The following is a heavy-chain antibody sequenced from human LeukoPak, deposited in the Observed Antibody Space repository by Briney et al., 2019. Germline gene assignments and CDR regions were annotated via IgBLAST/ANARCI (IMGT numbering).Heavy chain of an antibody. CDR1: GFTFSNAW. Sequence: KPGGSLRLSCAASGFTFSNAWMSWVRQTPGKGQEWIGSIYHNGYTYYNPSLTSRVTISVDTPKSQFSLKLRSVTAADTAVFYCARDSSGYDGGEPYYFDSWGQGILVTVSS. V-gene: IGHV4-4*02. CDR3: ARDSSGYDGGEPYYFDS. D-gene: IGHD3-22*01. J-gene: IGHJ4*02. CDR2: IYHNGYT.